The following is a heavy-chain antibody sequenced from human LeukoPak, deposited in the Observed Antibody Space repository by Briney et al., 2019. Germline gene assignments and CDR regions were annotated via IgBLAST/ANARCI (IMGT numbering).Heavy chain of an antibody. CDR2: IKRKTDGCTK. V-gene: IGHV3-15*01. D-gene: IGHD5-18*01. CDR3: TTEGYSYGNIDY. J-gene: IGHJ4*02. CDR1: GFTFSNAW. Sequence: PGGSLRLSCAASGFTFSNAWMSWVRQAPGKGLEGVGRIKRKTDGCTKDYAAPVKDRFTISTDDSKNTLYLQMNSLKTEDTAVYYCTTEGYSYGNIDYWGQGTLVTVSS.